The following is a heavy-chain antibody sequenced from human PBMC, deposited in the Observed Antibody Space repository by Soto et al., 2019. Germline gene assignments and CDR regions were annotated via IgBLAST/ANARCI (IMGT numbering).Heavy chain of an antibody. CDR3: ARCTRGYSGYPSHIDN. J-gene: IGHJ4*02. V-gene: IGHV4-61*03. D-gene: IGHD5-12*01. Sequence: SETLSLTCAVSGGSISSSSYYWGWIRQPPGKGLEWIGYIYYTGSTNYNPSLKSRVTISVDTSKNHFSLKLSSVTAADTAVYYCARCTRGYSGYPSHIDNWGQGTQVPVSS. CDR2: IYYTGST. CDR1: GGSISSSSYY.